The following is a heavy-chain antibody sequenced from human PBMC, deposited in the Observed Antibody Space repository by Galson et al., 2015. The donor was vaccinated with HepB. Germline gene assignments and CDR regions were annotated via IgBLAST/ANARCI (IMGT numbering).Heavy chain of an antibody. D-gene: IGHD2-21*02. CDR3: ARGPYCGGDCYPSDAFDI. J-gene: IGHJ3*02. CDR1: GYTFTGYY. CDR2: INPNSGGT. V-gene: IGHV1-2*02. Sequence: SVKVSCKASGYTFTGYYMHWVRQAPGQGLEWMGWINPNSGGTNYAQKFQGRVTMTRDTSISTAYMELSRLRSDDTAVYYCARGPYCGGDCYPSDAFDIWGQGTMVTVSS.